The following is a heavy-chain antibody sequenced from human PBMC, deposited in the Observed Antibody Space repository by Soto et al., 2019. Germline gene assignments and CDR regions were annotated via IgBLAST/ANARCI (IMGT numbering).Heavy chain of an antibody. D-gene: IGHD5-12*01. Sequence: GASVKLSRQASGRSFTNSGTSLVRQAHGQGLEWMGGIVPVFGRPNYAQRFRGRLTITADESTSTGYMELISLRSDDTAVYYCAREGSGYNFWGQGTQVTVSS. CDR1: GRSFTNSG. CDR2: IVPVFGRP. CDR3: AREGSGYNF. J-gene: IGHJ4*02. V-gene: IGHV1-69*13.